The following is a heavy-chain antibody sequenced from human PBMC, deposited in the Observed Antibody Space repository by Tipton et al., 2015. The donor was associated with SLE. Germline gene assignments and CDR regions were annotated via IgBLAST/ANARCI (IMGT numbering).Heavy chain of an antibody. Sequence: SGFTFSSSDMHWVRQATGKGLEWVSAIGTAGDTYYPGSVKGRFTISRENAKNSLYLQMNSLRAGDTAVYYCARGFKAGHFDFWGQGTLVTVSS. D-gene: IGHD6-13*01. J-gene: IGHJ4*02. V-gene: IGHV3-13*01. CDR2: IGTAGDT. CDR3: ARGFKAGHFDF. CDR1: GFTFSSSD.